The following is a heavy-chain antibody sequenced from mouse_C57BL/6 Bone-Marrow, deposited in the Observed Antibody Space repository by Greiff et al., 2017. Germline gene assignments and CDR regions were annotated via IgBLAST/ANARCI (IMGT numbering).Heavy chain of an antibody. D-gene: IGHD3-2*02. CDR2: IDPSDSYT. CDR1: GYTFTSYW. V-gene: IGHV1-59*01. CDR3: AAQATFAY. J-gene: IGHJ3*01. Sequence: QVHVKQPGAELVRPGTSVKLSCKASGYTFTSYWMHWVKQRPGQGLEWIGVIDPSDSYTNYNQKFKGKATLTVDTSSSTAYMQLSSLTSEDSAVYYCAAQATFAYWGQGTLVTVSA.